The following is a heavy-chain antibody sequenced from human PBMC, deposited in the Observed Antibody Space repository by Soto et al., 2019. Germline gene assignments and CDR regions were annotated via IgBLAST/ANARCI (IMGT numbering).Heavy chain of an antibody. V-gene: IGHV3-23*01. D-gene: IGHD5-12*01. CDR2: SSGSGGST. CDR3: AKGSQGKSATIDPNYCDY. J-gene: IGHJ4*02. Sequence: QLGGSLRLYCAASGFTFSRYAMSWVRQAPGKGLEWVAASSGSGGSTYYADSVKGRFTISRDNSKNTLYLQMNSLRAEDPAVYYCAKGSQGKSATIDPNYCDYRGQGTLVTVSS. CDR1: GFTFSRYA.